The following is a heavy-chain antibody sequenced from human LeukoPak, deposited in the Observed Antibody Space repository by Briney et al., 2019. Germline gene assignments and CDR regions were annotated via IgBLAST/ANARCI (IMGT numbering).Heavy chain of an antibody. CDR2: ISTSGSTK. CDR1: GFTFSSYE. Sequence: GGSLRLSCAASGFTFSSYEMNWVRQAPGKGLEWVSYISTSGSTKYYADSVKGRFTISRDSAKNSLYLQMNSLRAEDTAVYYCARDRDPGYNDSSGYRRVNAFDIWGQGSMVTVSS. J-gene: IGHJ3*02. D-gene: IGHD3-22*01. V-gene: IGHV3-48*03. CDR3: ARDRDPGYNDSSGYRRVNAFDI.